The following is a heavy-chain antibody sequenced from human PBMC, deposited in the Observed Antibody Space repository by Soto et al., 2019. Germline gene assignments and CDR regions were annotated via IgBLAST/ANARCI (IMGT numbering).Heavy chain of an antibody. V-gene: IGHV4-31*02. D-gene: IGHD2-2*01. CDR3: ARAFTGVVVVPAASAFDY. Sequence: PSETLSLTCSVAGGSISSGYSTWIRQHPGKGLEWIGYIYYSGNTYYNPSLKSRVTISVDTSKNQFSLKLTSVTAADTAVYYCARAFTGVVVVPAASAFDYWGQGTLVTVSS. CDR2: IYYSGNT. CDR1: GGSISSGY. J-gene: IGHJ4*02.